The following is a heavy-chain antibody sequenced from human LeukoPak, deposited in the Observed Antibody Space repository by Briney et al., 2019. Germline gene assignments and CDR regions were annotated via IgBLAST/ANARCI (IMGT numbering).Heavy chain of an antibody. J-gene: IGHJ6*03. Sequence: PSETLSLTCTVSGGSISSGGYYWSWIRQHPGKGLEWIGYIYYSGSTYYNPSLKSRVTISVDTSKNQFSLKLSSVTAADTAVYYCARVANWAYYYCMDVWGKGTTVTVSS. CDR3: ARVANWAYYYCMDV. V-gene: IGHV4-31*03. CDR1: GGSISSGGYY. CDR2: IYYSGST. D-gene: IGHD7-27*01.